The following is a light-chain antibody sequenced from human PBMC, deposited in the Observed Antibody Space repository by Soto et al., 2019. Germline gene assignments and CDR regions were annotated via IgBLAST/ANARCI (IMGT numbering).Light chain of an antibody. CDR3: SSYTSSSTLYV. CDR2: DVS. V-gene: IGLV2-14*01. J-gene: IGLJ1*01. CDR1: SSDVGSYNY. Sequence: QSALSQPASVSGFPGQSITISCTGTSSDVGSYNYVSWYQQHPGKAPKLIIYDVSNRPSGLSNRFSGSKSGNTASLTISGLQAEDEADYYCSSYTSSSTLYVFGTGTKLTVL.